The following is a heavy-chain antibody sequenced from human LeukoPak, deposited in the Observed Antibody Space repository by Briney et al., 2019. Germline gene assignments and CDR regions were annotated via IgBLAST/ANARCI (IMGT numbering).Heavy chain of an antibody. CDR1: GFTFSAYW. CDR2: IYYSGST. V-gene: IGHV4-59*01. CDR3: ARGGAYYYGSSGYYPPFDY. J-gene: IGHJ4*02. Sequence: GSLRLSCAASGFTFSAYWMTWVRQPPGKGLEWLGYIYYSGSTNYNPSLKSRVTISVDTSKNQFSLKLYSVTAADTAVYYCARGGAYYYGSSGYYPPFDYWGQGTLVTVSS. D-gene: IGHD3-22*01.